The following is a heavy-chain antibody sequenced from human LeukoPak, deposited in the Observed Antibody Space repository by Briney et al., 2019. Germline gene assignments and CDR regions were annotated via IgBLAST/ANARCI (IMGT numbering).Heavy chain of an antibody. CDR2: IYHSGST. J-gene: IGHJ6*03. CDR3: ARYRKTAYYYYYHMDV. V-gene: IGHV4-38-2*02. D-gene: IGHD1-1*01. CDR1: GYSISSGYY. Sequence: KPSETLSLTCTVSGYSISSGYYWGWIRQPPGKGLERIGSIYHSGSTYYNPSLKSRVTISVDTSKNQFSLKLSSVTAADTAVYYCARYRKTAYYYYYHMDVWGKGTTVTVSS.